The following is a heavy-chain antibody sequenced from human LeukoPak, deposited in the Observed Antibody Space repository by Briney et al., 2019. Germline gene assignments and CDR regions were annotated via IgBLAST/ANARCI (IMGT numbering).Heavy chain of an antibody. D-gene: IGHD2-15*01. J-gene: IGHJ4*02. Sequence: ASVKVSCKAPGGTFSSYAISWVRQAPGQGLEWMGGIIPIFGTANYAQKFQGRVTITADESTSTAYMELSSLRSEDTAVYYCARDFCSGGSCYSYFDYWGQGTLVTVSS. CDR2: IIPIFGTA. CDR1: GGTFSSYA. CDR3: ARDFCSGGSCYSYFDY. V-gene: IGHV1-69*13.